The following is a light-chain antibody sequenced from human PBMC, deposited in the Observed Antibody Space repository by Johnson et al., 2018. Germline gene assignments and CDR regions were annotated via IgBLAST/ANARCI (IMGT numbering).Light chain of an antibody. V-gene: IGLV1-51*02. CDR2: ENN. CDR3: GTWDSSLSAGNV. Sequence: QSVLTQPPSVSAAPGQKVTISCSGSSSNIGNNYVSWYQQLPGTAPKILIYENNKRPSGIPDRFSGSKSGTSATLGITGLQTGDEADYYCGTWDSSLSAGNVFGTGTKVPVL. CDR1: SSNIGNNY. J-gene: IGLJ1*01.